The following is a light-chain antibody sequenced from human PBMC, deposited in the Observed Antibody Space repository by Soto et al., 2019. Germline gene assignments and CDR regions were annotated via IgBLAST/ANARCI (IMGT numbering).Light chain of an antibody. CDR2: STS. Sequence: ENVLTQSPGTLSLSPGERATLSCRASESVSTPYLAWYQQKPGQAPRLLINSTSTRASGIPDRFSGSGSGTDFTLTISRLEPEDFAVYYCQQYGSSLWTFGQGTKVEIK. J-gene: IGKJ1*01. CDR1: ESVSTPY. CDR3: QQYGSSLWT. V-gene: IGKV3-20*01.